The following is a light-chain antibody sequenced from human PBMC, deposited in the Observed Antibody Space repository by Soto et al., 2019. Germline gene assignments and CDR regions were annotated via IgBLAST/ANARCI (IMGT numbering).Light chain of an antibody. V-gene: IGKV1-39*01. Sequence: DIQLTQSPSSLSASVGDTVTITCRAGQTVKNYLNWYQLKPGKVPKLLIYAASSLQNGVPARFVGGASGTDFTLTIITLQPEDVATYYCQQSYSDRQTFGQGTKLEI. J-gene: IGKJ2*01. CDR2: AAS. CDR1: QTVKNY. CDR3: QQSYSDRQT.